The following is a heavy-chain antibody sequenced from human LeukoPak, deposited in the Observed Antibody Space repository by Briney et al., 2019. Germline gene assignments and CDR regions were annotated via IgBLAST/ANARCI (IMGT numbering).Heavy chain of an antibody. CDR1: GGSVSSGSYY. V-gene: IGHV4-61*01. D-gene: IGHD6-6*01. J-gene: IGHJ6*02. Sequence: PSGTLSLTCTVSGGSVSSGSYYWSWIRQPPGKGLEWIGYIYYSGSTNYNPSLKSRVTISVDTSKNQFSLKLSSVTAADTAVYHCARDVVAQYGMDVWGQGTTVTVSS. CDR3: ARDVVAQYGMDV. CDR2: IYYSGST.